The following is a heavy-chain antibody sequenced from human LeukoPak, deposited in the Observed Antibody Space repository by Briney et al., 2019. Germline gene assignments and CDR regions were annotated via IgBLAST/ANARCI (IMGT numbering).Heavy chain of an antibody. J-gene: IGHJ3*02. D-gene: IGHD3-22*01. V-gene: IGHV4-39*01. CDR1: GGSISISSYY. CDR2: IYYSGST. Sequence: SETLSLTCTVSGGSISISSYYWGWIRQPPGKGLEWIGSIYYSGSTYYNSSLKSRVTKSVDTSSNQFSLKLSSVTAADTAVYYCARRPYYYDSSGADIWGQGTMVTVSS. CDR3: ARRPYYYDSSGADI.